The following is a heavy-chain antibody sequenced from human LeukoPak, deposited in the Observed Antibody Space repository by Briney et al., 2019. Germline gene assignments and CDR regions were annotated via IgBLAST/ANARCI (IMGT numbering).Heavy chain of an antibody. CDR3: ARGTSLPSYYDSSGYYQPHHY. CDR1: GYTFTSYY. J-gene: IGHJ4*02. D-gene: IGHD3-22*01. V-gene: IGHV1-46*01. Sequence: ASVKVSCKASGYTFTSYYMHWVRQPPGQGLEWVGIINPSGGSTSYSQKFHGRVTMTRDTSTSTVYMEMSSLRSEDTVVYYCARGTSLPSYYDSSGYYQPHHYWGKGTLVTVSS. CDR2: INPSGGST.